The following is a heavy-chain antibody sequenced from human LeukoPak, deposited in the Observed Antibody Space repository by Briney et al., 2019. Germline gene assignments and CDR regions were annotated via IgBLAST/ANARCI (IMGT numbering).Heavy chain of an antibody. J-gene: IGHJ4*02. D-gene: IGHD4-11*01. Sequence: GGSLRLSCAASGFTFSSYGMHWVRQAPGKGLEWVALISYDGSNTYYADSVKGRFTISRDNSKNTLHLQMNSLRAEDTAVYYCAKVGLTVTTILDYFDYWGQGTLVTVSS. CDR3: AKVGLTVTTILDYFDY. CDR2: ISYDGSNT. CDR1: GFTFSSYG. V-gene: IGHV3-30*18.